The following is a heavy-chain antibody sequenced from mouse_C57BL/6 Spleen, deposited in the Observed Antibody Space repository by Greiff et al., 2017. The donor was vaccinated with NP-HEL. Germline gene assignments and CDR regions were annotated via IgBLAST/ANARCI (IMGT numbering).Heavy chain of an antibody. CDR1: GSTFTSYW. V-gene: IGHV1-50*01. CDR3: ARRGIYYDYDGGDYYAMDY. J-gene: IGHJ4*01. D-gene: IGHD2-4*01. Sequence: QVQLQQPGAELVKPGASVKLSCKASGSTFTSYWMQWVKQRPGRGLEWIGEIDPSDSYTNYNQKFKGKATLTVDTSSSTAYMQLSSLTSEDSAVYYCARRGIYYDYDGGDYYAMDYWGQGTSVTVSS. CDR2: IDPSDSYT.